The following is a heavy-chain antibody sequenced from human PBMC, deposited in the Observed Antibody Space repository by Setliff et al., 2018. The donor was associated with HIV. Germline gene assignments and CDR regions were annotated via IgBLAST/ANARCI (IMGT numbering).Heavy chain of an antibody. J-gene: IGHJ4*02. CDR3: AVTYNNYFDY. Sequence: GGSLRLSCAASGFTFSSYRMNWVRQTPGKGLEWVSFISSSGSSIYYADSVKGRFTISRDNGENSVYLQMNSLRAEDTAVYYCAVTYNNYFDYWGQGTLVTVSS. V-gene: IGHV3-48*01. CDR1: GFTFSSYR. CDR2: ISSSGSSI. D-gene: IGHD1-20*01.